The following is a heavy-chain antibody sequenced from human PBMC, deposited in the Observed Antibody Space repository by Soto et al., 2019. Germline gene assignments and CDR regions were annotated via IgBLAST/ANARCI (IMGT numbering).Heavy chain of an antibody. V-gene: IGHV3-11*01. Sequence: PGGSLRLSCAASGFTFSDYHMSWIRQAPGKGLEWVSYISPSGGTIYCADSVKGRFTLSRDNAKNSLYLQMNSLRAEDTAVYHCVRVGYAYGNDPWGQGTLVAVSS. CDR3: VRVGYAYGNDP. J-gene: IGHJ5*02. D-gene: IGHD3-10*01. CDR1: GFTFSDYH. CDR2: ISPSGGTI.